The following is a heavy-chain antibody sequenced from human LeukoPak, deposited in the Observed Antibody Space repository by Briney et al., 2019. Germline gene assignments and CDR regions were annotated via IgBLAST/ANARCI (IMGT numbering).Heavy chain of an antibody. CDR3: AKDRQGSSWQRAVDY. J-gene: IGHJ4*02. CDR2: ISSSSSDT. V-gene: IGHV3-21*04. Sequence: GGSLRLSCAASGFTFSSYSMNWVRQAPGKGLEWVSSISSSSSDTYYADSVKGRFTISRDNSKNTLYLQMNSLRAEDTAVYFCAKDRQGSSWQRAVDYWGQGTLVTVSS. D-gene: IGHD6-13*01. CDR1: GFTFSSYS.